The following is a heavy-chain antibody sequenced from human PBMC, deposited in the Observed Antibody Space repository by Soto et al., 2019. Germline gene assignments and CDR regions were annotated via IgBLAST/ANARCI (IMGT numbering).Heavy chain of an antibody. CDR3: ARQEGGPYYYGMDV. CDR1: GYSFTSYW. V-gene: IGHV5-10-1*01. CDR2: IDPSDSYT. D-gene: IGHD2-15*01. J-gene: IGHJ6*02. Sequence: GESLKISCKGSGYSFTSYWISWVRQMPGKGLEWMGRIDPSDSYTNYSPSFQGHVTISADKSISTAYLQWSSLKASGTAMYYCARQEGGPYYYGMDVWGQGTTVTVSS.